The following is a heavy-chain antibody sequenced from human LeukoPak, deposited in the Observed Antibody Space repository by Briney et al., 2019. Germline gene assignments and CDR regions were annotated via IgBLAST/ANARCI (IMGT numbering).Heavy chain of an antibody. CDR1: GYTFTSYD. Sequence: GASVKVSCKASGYTFTSYDINWVRQATGQGLEWMGWMNPNSGNTGYAQKFQGRVTMTRNTSISTAYMELSSLRSEDTAVYYCARGPYSSRNPYYYYGMDVWGKGTTVTVSS. D-gene: IGHD6-13*01. J-gene: IGHJ6*04. V-gene: IGHV1-8*01. CDR3: ARGPYSSRNPYYYYGMDV. CDR2: MNPNSGNT.